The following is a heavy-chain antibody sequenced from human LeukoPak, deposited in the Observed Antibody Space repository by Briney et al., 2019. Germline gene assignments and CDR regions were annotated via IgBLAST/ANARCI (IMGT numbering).Heavy chain of an antibody. J-gene: IGHJ4*02. CDR1: GYTFTNYG. CDR2: ISGYNGNT. Sequence: ASVKVSCKASGYTFTNYGISWVRQAPGQGLEWMGWISGYNGNTSYAQKFQGRVTMTRDTSTSTVYMELSSLRSEDTAVYYCARAGGRVEGYWGQGTLVTVSS. V-gene: IGHV1-18*01. CDR3: ARAGGRVEGY.